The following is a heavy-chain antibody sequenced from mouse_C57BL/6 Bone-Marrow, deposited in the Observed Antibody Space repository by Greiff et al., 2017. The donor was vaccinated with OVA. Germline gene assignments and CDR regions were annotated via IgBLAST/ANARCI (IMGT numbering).Heavy chain of an antibody. CDR2: IDPSDSYT. Sequence: QVQLQQPGAELVMPGASVKLSCKASGYTFTSYWMHWVKQRPGQGLEWIGEIDPSDSYTNYNQKFKGKSTLTVDKSSSTAYMQLSSLTSEDSAVYYCARWGWLLSFAYWGQGTLVTVSA. D-gene: IGHD2-3*01. V-gene: IGHV1-69*01. CDR3: ARWGWLLSFAY. J-gene: IGHJ3*01. CDR1: GYTFTSYW.